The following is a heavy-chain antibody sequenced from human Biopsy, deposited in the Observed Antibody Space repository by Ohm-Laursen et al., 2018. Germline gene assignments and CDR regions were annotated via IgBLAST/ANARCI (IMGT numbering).Heavy chain of an antibody. CDR3: AKCMTYSGDGIDY. D-gene: IGHD5-12*01. CDR2: ISGRTSGT. V-gene: IGHV3-23*01. J-gene: IGHJ4*02. CDR1: GFTFSSNA. Sequence: SLRLSCTASGFTFSSNAMSWVCQAPGKGLEWVSGISGRTSGTYYADSVMGRFTISRDNSKNTLYLQMSSLRAEDTALYYCAKCMTYSGDGIDYWGQGTLVTVSS.